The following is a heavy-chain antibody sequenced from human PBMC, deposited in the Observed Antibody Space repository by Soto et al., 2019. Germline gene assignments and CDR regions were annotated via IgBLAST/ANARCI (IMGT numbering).Heavy chain of an antibody. D-gene: IGHD3-3*01. CDR1: WFTCSSSG. CDR2: ISGNGGST. Sequence: PGGSLRFWCAASWFTCSSSGMSWVGQSPGRRMELVSAISGNGGSTEYADSVKCRFTICRANXKNTLYVEMNGLRAEDSAVSDCAKAPTSFGVVSICDYYYGMYVRRQGTTVTVSS. CDR3: AKAPTSFGVVSICDYYYGMYV. V-gene: IGHV3-23*01. J-gene: IGHJ6*02.